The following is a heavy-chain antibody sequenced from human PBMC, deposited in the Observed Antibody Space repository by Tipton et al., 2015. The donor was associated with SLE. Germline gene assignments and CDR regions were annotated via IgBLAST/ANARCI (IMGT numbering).Heavy chain of an antibody. CDR3: ARIDRYGQRLDY. CDR1: GGSINSHY. D-gene: IGHD6-25*01. CDR2: ISYTGST. Sequence: TLSLTCIVSGGSINSHYWSCIRQPPGKGLEWIGYISYTGSTSYNPSLKSRVTMSLDTSREQFSLRLTSVTAADSAVYYCARIDRYGQRLDYWGQGTLVTVSS. V-gene: IGHV4-59*11. J-gene: IGHJ4*02.